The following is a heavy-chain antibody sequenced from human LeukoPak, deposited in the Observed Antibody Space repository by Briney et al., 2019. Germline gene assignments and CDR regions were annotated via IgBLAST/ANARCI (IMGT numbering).Heavy chain of an antibody. CDR1: GGTFISYA. J-gene: IGHJ5*02. CDR3: ARDLQPTYDILTGYNDNWFDP. V-gene: IGHV1-69*05. D-gene: IGHD3-9*01. Sequence: AVKVSCKASGGTFISYAISWVRQAPGQGLEWMGRIIPIFGTANYAQKFQGRVTITTDESTSKAYMELSRLRDEETAVYFCARDLQPTYDILTGYNDNWFDPWGQGTLVTVSS. CDR2: IIPIFGTA.